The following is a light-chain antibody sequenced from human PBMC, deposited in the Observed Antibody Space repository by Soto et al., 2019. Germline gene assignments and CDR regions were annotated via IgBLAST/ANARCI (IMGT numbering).Light chain of an antibody. CDR2: SAS. CDR3: QKYNSAPRT. J-gene: IGKJ1*01. Sequence: DIQMTQSPSSLSASVGDRVTITCRASQGISTYLAWYQQKPGKVPKLLIYSASALQSGVPSRFSGSGSGTDFTLPISRLQPEDVATYYCQKYNSAPRTFGQGTKVEIK. V-gene: IGKV1-27*01. CDR1: QGISTY.